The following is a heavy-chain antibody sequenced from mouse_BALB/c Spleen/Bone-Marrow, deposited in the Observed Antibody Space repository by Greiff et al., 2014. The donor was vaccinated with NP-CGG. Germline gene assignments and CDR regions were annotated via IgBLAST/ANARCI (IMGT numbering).Heavy chain of an antibody. CDR3: ARYRLGTCFDY. V-gene: IGHV14-3*02. Sequence: DVHLVESGAELVKPGASVKLSCTASGFNIKDTYMHWVKQRPEQGLEWIGRIDPANGNTKYDPKFQGKATITADTSSNTAYLQLSSLTSEDTAVYYCARYRLGTCFDYWGQSTTLTVSS. CDR1: GFNIKDTY. CDR2: IDPANGNT. D-gene: IGHD2-14*01. J-gene: IGHJ2*01.